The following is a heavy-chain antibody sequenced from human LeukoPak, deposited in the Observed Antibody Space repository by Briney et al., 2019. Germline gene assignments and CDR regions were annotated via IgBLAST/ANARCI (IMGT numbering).Heavy chain of an antibody. D-gene: IGHD3-10*01. CDR3: TRVRSYYGSGSYYFRPFDY. CDR2: IRSKAYGGTT. Sequence: GGSLRLSCTASGFTFSNAWMSWVRQAPGKGLEWVGFIRSKAYGGTTEYAASVKGRFTISRDDSKSIAYLQMNSLKTEDTAVYYCTRVRSYYGSGSYYFRPFDYWGQGTLVTVSS. J-gene: IGHJ4*02. V-gene: IGHV3-49*04. CDR1: GFTFSNAW.